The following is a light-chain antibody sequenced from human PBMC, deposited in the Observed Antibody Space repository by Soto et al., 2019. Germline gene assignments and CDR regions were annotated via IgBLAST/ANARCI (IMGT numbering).Light chain of an antibody. V-gene: IGKV1-5*01. CDR1: QSISSW. J-gene: IGKJ2*01. Sequence: DIQMTQSPSTLSASVGDRVTITCRASQSISSWLAWYQQKPGKAPKLLIYDASSLESGVPSRFSSSGSGTEFTLTISSLQPDNFATYYCQQYNNYTFGQRTKLEIK. CDR2: DAS. CDR3: QQYNNYT.